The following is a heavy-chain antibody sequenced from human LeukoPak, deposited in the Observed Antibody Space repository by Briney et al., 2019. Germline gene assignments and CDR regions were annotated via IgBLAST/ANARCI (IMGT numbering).Heavy chain of an antibody. CDR2: IIPILGIA. D-gene: IGHD5-18*01. V-gene: IGHV1-69*02. CDR1: GGTFSSYT. CDR3: ARSGYSYGFFDY. J-gene: IGHJ4*02. Sequence: SVKVSCKASGGTFSSYTISWVRQAPGQGLEWMGRIIPILGIANYEQKFQGRVTITADKSTRTAYMELSSLRSEDTAVYYCARSGYSYGFFDYWGQGTLVTVSS.